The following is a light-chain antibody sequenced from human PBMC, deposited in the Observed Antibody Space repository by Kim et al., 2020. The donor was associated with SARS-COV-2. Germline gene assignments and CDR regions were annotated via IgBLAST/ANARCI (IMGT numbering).Light chain of an antibody. Sequence: VSPGESATLSCRASQSVGSNLAWYQQRPGQAPRLLISGASTRATGVPARFSGSGSGTEFTLTISSPQSEDFAVYYCQQYNRWPPYIFGQGTKLQI. J-gene: IGKJ2*01. CDR1: QSVGSN. V-gene: IGKV3-15*01. CDR3: QQYNRWPPYI. CDR2: GAS.